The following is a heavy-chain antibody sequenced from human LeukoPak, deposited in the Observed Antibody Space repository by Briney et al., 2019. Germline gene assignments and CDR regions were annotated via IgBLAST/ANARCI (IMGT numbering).Heavy chain of an antibody. V-gene: IGHV1-69*05. J-gene: IGHJ6*03. D-gene: IGHD2-2*01. Sequence: SVKVSCKASGGTFSSYAISWVRQAPGQGLEWMGGIIPIFGTANYAQKFQGRVTITTNESTSTAYMELSSLRSEDTAVYYCATDCSSTSCYYYYYMDVWGKGTTVTVSS. CDR3: ATDCSSTSCYYYYYMDV. CDR1: GGTFSSYA. CDR2: IIPIFGTA.